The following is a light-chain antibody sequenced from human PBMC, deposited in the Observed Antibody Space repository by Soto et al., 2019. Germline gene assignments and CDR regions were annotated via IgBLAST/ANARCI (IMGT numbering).Light chain of an antibody. Sequence: QSVLTQPPSVSAAPGQKVSISCSGSSSSVGNNYVSWYQQLPGAAPKLLIYENNKRPSGIPDRFSGSKSGTSATLGITGLQTGDEAYHYCGTWESSLRVVVFGGGTKLTVL. CDR2: ENN. J-gene: IGLJ2*01. CDR3: GTWESSLRVVV. CDR1: SSSVGNNY. V-gene: IGLV1-51*01.